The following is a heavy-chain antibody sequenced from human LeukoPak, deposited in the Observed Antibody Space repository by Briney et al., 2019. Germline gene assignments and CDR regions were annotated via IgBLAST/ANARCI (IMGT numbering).Heavy chain of an antibody. J-gene: IGHJ4*02. CDR1: GYTFTSYD. Sequence: ASVKVSCKASGYTFTSYDINWVRQATGQGLEWMGWMNPNSGNTGYAQKFQGRVTMTRNTSISTAYMELSSLRSEDTAVYYCATASMGSDTNSFDYWGQGTLVTVSS. CDR2: MNPNSGNT. CDR3: ATASMGSDTNSFDY. D-gene: IGHD3-10*01. V-gene: IGHV1-8*01.